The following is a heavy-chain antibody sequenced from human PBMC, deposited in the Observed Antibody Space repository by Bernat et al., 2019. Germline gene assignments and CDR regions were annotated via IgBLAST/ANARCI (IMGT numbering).Heavy chain of an antibody. CDR1: GFTFDDYA. D-gene: IGHD6-19*01. CDR2: ISGDGGST. V-gene: IGHV3-43*02. J-gene: IGHJ3*02. Sequence: EVQLVESGGGVVQPGGSLRLSCAASGFTFDDYAMHWVRQAPGKGLEWVSLISGDGGSTYYADSVKGRFTISRDNSKNSLYLQMNSLRTEDTALYYCAKDTSRSSGWYLAAAFDIWGQGTMVTVSS. CDR3: AKDTSRSSGWYLAAAFDI.